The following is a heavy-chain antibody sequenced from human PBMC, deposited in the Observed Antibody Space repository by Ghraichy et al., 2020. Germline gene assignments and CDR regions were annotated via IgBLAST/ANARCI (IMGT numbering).Heavy chain of an antibody. V-gene: IGHV3-53*01. J-gene: IGHJ6*02. CDR3: ARDRGLRVVPAAGYYYGMDV. D-gene: IGHD2-2*01. Sequence: GESLNISCAASGFTVSSNYMSWVRQAPGKGLEWVSVIYSGGSTYYADSVKGRFTISRDNSKNTLYLQMNSLRAEDTAVYYCARDRGLRVVPAAGYYYGMDVWGQGTTVTVSS. CDR2: IYSGGST. CDR1: GFTVSSNY.